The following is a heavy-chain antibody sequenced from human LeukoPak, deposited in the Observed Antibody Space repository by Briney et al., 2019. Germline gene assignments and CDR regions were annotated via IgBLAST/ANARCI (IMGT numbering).Heavy chain of an antibody. Sequence: PGGSLRLSCAASGFTFSDYYMSWIRQAPGKGLEWVSGISVSSSAIYYADSVKGRFTISRDNAKNSLFLRMNSLRAEDTAVYYCARDQSYYRVWGQGTLVTVSS. CDR3: ARDQSYYRV. CDR2: ISVSSSAI. D-gene: IGHD2-21*01. V-gene: IGHV3-11*01. J-gene: IGHJ4*02. CDR1: GFTFSDYY.